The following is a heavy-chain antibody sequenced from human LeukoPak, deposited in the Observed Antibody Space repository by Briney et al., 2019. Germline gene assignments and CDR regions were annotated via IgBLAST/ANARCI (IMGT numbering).Heavy chain of an antibody. J-gene: IGHJ6*02. V-gene: IGHV4-59*01. CDR2: INYSGST. CDR1: GGSISSYY. Sequence: SETLSLTCSVSGGSISSYYWSWIRQPPGKGLEWIGYINYSGSTNYNPSLKSRVTISADTSKNQFSLNLSSVTAADTAVYYCARGGASGYYYYYGMDVWGQGTTVTVSS. CDR3: ARGGASGYYYYYGMDV. D-gene: IGHD2-15*01.